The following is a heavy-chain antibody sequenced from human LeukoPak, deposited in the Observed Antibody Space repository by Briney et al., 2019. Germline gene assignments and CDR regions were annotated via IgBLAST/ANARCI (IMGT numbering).Heavy chain of an antibody. V-gene: IGHV3-33*01. Sequence: GGSLRLSCAASGFRFGSYGMHWVRQAPGKGLEWVAVIWHDGSNTYYADSEKGRLTISRDNSMDTLYPQMSSLRAEDTALYYCARAAGYSSGWPLDYWGQGTLVTVSS. CDR1: GFRFGSYG. J-gene: IGHJ4*02. CDR3: ARAAGYSSGWPLDY. D-gene: IGHD6-19*01. CDR2: IWHDGSNT.